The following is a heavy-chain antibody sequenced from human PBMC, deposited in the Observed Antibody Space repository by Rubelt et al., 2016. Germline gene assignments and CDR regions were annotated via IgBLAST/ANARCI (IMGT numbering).Heavy chain of an antibody. CDR2: IYYSGST. Sequence: QVQLQESGPGLVKPSETLSLTCTVSGGSISSYYWSWLRQPPGKGLEWIGYIYYSGSTNYNPSLKSRVTISVDTSKNQFSLKLSYVTAADTAVYYCASNGFTDSDYYYYMDVWGKGTTVTVSS. CDR3: ASNGFTDSDYYYYMDV. D-gene: IGHD2-15*01. CDR1: GGSISSYY. V-gene: IGHV4-59*01. J-gene: IGHJ6*03.